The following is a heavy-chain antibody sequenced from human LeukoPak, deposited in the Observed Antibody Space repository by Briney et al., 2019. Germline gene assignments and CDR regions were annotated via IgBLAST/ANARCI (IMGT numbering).Heavy chain of an antibody. V-gene: IGHV4-59*11. CDR1: GGSISSHY. Sequence: PAETLSLTCTVSGGSISSHYWSWIRQPPGKGLEWIEYIYYSGSTNYNPSLKSRVTISVDTSKSQFSLKLSSVTAADTAVYYCARGAGWLPLVWGQGTLVTVSS. CDR3: ARGAGWLPLV. CDR2: IYYSGST. D-gene: IGHD5-24*01. J-gene: IGHJ4*02.